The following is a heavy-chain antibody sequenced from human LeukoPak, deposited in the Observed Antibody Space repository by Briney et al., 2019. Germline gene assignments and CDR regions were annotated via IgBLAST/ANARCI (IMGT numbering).Heavy chain of an antibody. V-gene: IGHV4-39*07. Sequence: SETRSLTCTVSGGSISSSSYYWGWIRQPPGKGLEWIGSIYYSGSTYYNPSLKSRVTISVDTSKNQFSLKPSSVTAADTAVYYCARGPQGFSYGSSAYGMDVWGQGTTVTVSS. CDR2: IYYSGST. CDR1: GGSISSSSYY. D-gene: IGHD3-10*01. J-gene: IGHJ6*02. CDR3: ARGPQGFSYGSSAYGMDV.